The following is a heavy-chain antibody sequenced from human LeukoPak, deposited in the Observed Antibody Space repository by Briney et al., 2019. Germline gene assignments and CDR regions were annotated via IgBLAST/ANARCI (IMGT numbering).Heavy chain of an antibody. CDR2: ISWDGGST. CDR1: GFTFDDYT. CDR3: AKSYYYGSGSYYPLFDY. V-gene: IGHV3-43*01. J-gene: IGHJ4*02. D-gene: IGHD3-10*01. Sequence: GGSLRLSCAASGFTFDDYTMHWVRQAPGKGLEWVSLISWDGGSTYYADSVKGRFTISRDNSKNSLYLQMNSLRTEDTALYYCAKSYYYGSGSYYPLFDYWGQGTLVTVSS.